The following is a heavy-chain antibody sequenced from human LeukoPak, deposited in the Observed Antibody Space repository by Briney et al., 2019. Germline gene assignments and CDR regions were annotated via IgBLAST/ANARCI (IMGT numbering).Heavy chain of an antibody. CDR2: IYYNGIT. D-gene: IGHD4-23*01. CDR1: DYFINNPYY. V-gene: IGHV4-38-2*02. J-gene: IGHJ4*02. CDR3: ARLAACNTALCGTARWQFDS. Sequence: SETLSLTCTVSDYFINNPYYWGWLRQPPGKGLEWIAAIYYNGITLYNPSLKSRVAISVDTSKNQFSLRMTSGTAADTAVYYCARLAACNTALCGTARWQFDSWGQGILVTVSS.